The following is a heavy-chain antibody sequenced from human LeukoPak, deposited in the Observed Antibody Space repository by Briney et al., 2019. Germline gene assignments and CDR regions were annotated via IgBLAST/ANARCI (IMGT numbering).Heavy chain of an antibody. D-gene: IGHD3-10*01. CDR1: GFTFSDSW. V-gene: IGHV3-7*03. CDR3: ASYGSGTHNWFDP. CDR2: MNQDGSAK. Sequence: GGSLRLSCAASGFTFSDSWMSWVRQAPGKGLEWVANMNQDGSAKGYVDSVKGRFTISRDNARNSLYLQMSSLRPEDTAVYYCASYGSGTHNWFDPWGQGTLVTVSS. J-gene: IGHJ5*02.